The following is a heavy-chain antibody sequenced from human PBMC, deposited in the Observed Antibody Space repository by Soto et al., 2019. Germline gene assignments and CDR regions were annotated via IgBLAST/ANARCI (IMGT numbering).Heavy chain of an antibody. J-gene: IGHJ4*02. CDR2: ISYDGSDK. D-gene: IGHD3-16*02. V-gene: IGHV3-30*18. CDR3: AKALGELSPESYDY. CDR1: GFTFSSYA. Sequence: QVQLVESGGGVVQPGRSLRLSWAASGFTFSSYAMHWVRQAPGKGLEWVAVISYDGSDKYYADSVKGRFTISRDNSKNTLNLQMNSLRADDTAVYYCAKALGELSPESYDYWGQGTLITVSS.